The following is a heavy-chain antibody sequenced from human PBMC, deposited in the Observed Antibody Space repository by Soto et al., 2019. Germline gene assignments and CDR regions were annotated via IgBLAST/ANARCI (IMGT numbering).Heavy chain of an antibody. CDR2: ISYDVADK. V-gene: IGHV3-30*18. CDR3: AKFSALDVPGMGDWFDP. J-gene: IGHJ5*02. CDR1: GFTFASYG. D-gene: IGHD1-1*01. Sequence: LGLSCSASGFTFASYGMYWGRQAPGKGLEWVAFISYDVADKVYDQSVAGRFIISRDNSKDTVYLQMNSLRTEDTAIYHCAKFSALDVPGMGDWFDPWGPGTLVTVSS.